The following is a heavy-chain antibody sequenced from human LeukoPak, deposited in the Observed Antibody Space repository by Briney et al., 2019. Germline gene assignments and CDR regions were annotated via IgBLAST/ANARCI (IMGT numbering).Heavy chain of an antibody. CDR2: INPNSGGT. CDR1: GYTFTGYY. D-gene: IGHD1-14*01. Sequence: ASVKVSCKASGYTFTGYYMHWVRQAPGQGLEWMGWINPNSGGTNYAQKFRGGVTMTGDTPMSTAYRAVSSVRSDDTAVYHCARDRAHRGTGLIFDYWGQGTLVTVSS. CDR3: ARDRAHRGTGLIFDY. J-gene: IGHJ4*02. V-gene: IGHV1-2*02.